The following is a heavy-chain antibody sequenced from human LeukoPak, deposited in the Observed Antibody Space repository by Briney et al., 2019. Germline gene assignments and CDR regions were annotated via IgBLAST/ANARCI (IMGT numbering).Heavy chain of an antibody. CDR1: GGSVSSGSYY. D-gene: IGHD2-15*01. J-gene: IGHJ3*02. CDR2: IYYSGST. Sequence: SETLSLTCTVSGGSVSSGSYYWSWIRQPPGKGLEWIAYIYYSGSTNYNPSLKSRVTISVDTSKNQFSLKLSSVTAADTAVYYCVTYCSGGSCYSADAFDIWGQGTMVTVSS. V-gene: IGHV4-61*01. CDR3: VTYCSGGSCYSADAFDI.